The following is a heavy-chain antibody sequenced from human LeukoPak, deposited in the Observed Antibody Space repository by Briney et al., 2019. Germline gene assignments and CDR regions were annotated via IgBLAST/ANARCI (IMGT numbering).Heavy chain of an antibody. V-gene: IGHV1-2*06. J-gene: IGHJ4*02. D-gene: IGHD2-8*01. Sequence: ASVKASCKASGYTLTDYYMHWVRQAPGQGLEWMGLIIPNTGGTTYQQKFQGRVTMTRDTSISTFYMELSSLRSDDTAVYYCSTEDKYCTSPNCGNYWGQGTLVTVSS. CDR2: IIPNTGGT. CDR3: STEDKYCTSPNCGNY. CDR1: GYTLTDYY.